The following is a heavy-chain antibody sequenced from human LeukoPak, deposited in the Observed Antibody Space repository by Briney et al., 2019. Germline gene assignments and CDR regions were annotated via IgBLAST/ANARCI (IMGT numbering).Heavy chain of an antibody. J-gene: IGHJ6*02. V-gene: IGHV1-46*01. D-gene: IGHD2-15*01. CDR1: GYTFTSYY. CDR2: INPSGGST. CDR3: ARVSGYCSGGSCYGSPSHGMDV. Sequence: GASVKVSCKASGYTFTSYYMQWVRQAPGQGLEWMGIINPSGGSTSYAQKFQGRVTMTRDTSTSTVYMELSSLRSEDTAVYYCARVSGYCSGGSCYGSPSHGMDVWGQGTTVTVSS.